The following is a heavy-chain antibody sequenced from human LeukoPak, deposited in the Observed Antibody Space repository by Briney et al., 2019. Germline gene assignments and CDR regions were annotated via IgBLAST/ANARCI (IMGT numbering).Heavy chain of an antibody. J-gene: IGHJ4*02. CDR2: IYYSGST. CDR3: ARQSLGRGQIDY. D-gene: IGHD3-10*01. V-gene: IGHV4-39*01. Sequence: SETLSLTCTVSGGSISSSSYYWGWIRQPPGKGLEWIGSIYYSGSTYYNPSLKSRVTISVDTSKNQFSLKPSSVPAADSAVYYCARQSLGRGQIDYWGQGTLVTVSS. CDR1: GGSISSSSYY.